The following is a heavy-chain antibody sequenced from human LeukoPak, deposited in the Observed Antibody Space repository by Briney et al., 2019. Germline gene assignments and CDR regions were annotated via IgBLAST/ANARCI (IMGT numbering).Heavy chain of an antibody. Sequence: GESLKISCKDSGYSFTSYWIGWVRQMPGKGLEWMGIIYPNDSDTRYSPSFQGQVTISADKSIGTAYLQWSSLKASDTAMYYCAKQPTSMVRGIIITDYYFDYWGQGTLVTVSS. CDR2: IYPNDSDT. J-gene: IGHJ4*02. D-gene: IGHD3-10*01. CDR1: GYSFTSYW. V-gene: IGHV5-51*01. CDR3: AKQPTSMVRGIIITDYYFDY.